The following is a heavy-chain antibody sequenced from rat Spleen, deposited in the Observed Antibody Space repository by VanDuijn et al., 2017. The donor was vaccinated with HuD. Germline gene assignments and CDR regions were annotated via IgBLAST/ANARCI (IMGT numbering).Heavy chain of an antibody. J-gene: IGHJ2*01. D-gene: IGHD1-12*02. Sequence: EVQLVESGGGLVQPGRSLKLSCAASGFTFSSFPMAWVRQAPKQDLEWVASISSGCGSTYYRDSVKGRFTISRDNPKSTLFLQMDSLRSEDTATYYCTTDTFYDGTYYPGGFDYWGQGVMVTVSS. CDR3: TTDTFYDGTYYPGGFDY. CDR2: ISSGCGST. CDR1: GFTFSSFP. V-gene: IGHV5-27*01.